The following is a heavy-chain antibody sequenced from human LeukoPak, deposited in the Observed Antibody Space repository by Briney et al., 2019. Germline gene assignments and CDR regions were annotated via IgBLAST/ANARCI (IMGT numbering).Heavy chain of an antibody. CDR3: VVGFWPRALAIDY. Sequence: ASVKVSCKASGYTFASYYMHWVRQAPGQGLEWMGIINPSGGSTSYAQKFQGRVTMTRDTSTSTVYMELSSLRSEDTAVYYCVVGFWPRALAIDYWGQGTLVTVSS. CDR2: INPSGGST. CDR1: GYTFASYY. D-gene: IGHD3-3*01. J-gene: IGHJ4*02. V-gene: IGHV1-46*01.